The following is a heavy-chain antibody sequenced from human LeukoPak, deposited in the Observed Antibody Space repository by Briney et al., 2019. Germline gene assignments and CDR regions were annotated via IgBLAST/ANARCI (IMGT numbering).Heavy chain of an antibody. V-gene: IGHV4-59*01. D-gene: IGHD6-13*01. J-gene: IGHJ4*02. CDR2: IYYSGST. CDR3: ARVTGYVMEDYLDC. Sequence: SETLSLTCTVSGGSISSYYWSWIRQPPGKGLEWIGYIYYSGSTNYNPSLKSRVTISVDTSKNQFSLRLSSVTAADTAMYYCARVTGYVMEDYLDCWGQGTLVTVSS. CDR1: GGSISSYY.